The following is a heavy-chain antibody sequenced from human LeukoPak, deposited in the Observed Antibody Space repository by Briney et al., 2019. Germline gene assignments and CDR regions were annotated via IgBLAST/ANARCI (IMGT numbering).Heavy chain of an antibody. CDR1: GFTFSDYS. CDR2: ISFSVNTK. Sequence: PGGSLRLSCAASGFTFSDYSMNWVRQAPGKGLEWVSYISFSVNTKYYGDSVKGRFTISRDNAKNSLYLHMDSLRAEGTAVYYCARDRHDYGDYGERRGYYMDVWGKGTTVTVSS. J-gene: IGHJ6*03. V-gene: IGHV3-48*04. CDR3: ARDRHDYGDYGERRGYYMDV. D-gene: IGHD4-17*01.